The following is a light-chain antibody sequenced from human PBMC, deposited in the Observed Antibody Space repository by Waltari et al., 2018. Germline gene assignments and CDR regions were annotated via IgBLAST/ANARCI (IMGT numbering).Light chain of an antibody. CDR3: QQYYTSPALT. CDR2: WAS. Sequence: DIVMTQSPDSLAVSLGERATLNCNPSQSVLHRSNMRNHLAWYQHKRGQPPKLIIYWASSRESGVPDRFSGSGSGTDFTLTINSLQPEDAAVYYCQQYYTSPALTFGGGTTVEIK. V-gene: IGKV4-1*01. J-gene: IGKJ4*01. CDR1: QSVLHRSNMRNH.